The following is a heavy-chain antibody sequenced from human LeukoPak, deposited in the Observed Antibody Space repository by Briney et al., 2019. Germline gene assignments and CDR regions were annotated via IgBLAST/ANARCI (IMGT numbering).Heavy chain of an antibody. V-gene: IGHV1-8*01. J-gene: IGHJ5*02. CDR2: MNPNSGNT. Sequence: ASVKVSCKASGYTFTSYDINWVRQATGQGLEWMGWMNPNSGNTGYAQKLQGRVTMTRNTSISTAYMELSSLRSEDSAVYYCARQYYDFWSGYYGAWFDPWGQGTLVTVSS. D-gene: IGHD3-3*01. CDR1: GYTFTSYD. CDR3: ARQYYDFWSGYYGAWFDP.